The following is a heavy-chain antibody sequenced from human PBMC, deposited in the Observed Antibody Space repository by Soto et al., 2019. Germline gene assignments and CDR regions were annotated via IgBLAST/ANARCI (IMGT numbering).Heavy chain of an antibody. Sequence: QLQLVESGGGVVQPEKSLRLSCAASGFTFSAFDMHWVRQAPGKGLEWVATVSYDGDSKYYASSVKGRFTISSDNSRNTLYLHMNSLRAEDTAIYYCTRDWSAVTGTPFDLWGQGTMVVVSS. J-gene: IGHJ3*01. CDR1: GFTFSAFD. V-gene: IGHV3-30-3*01. D-gene: IGHD6-19*01. CDR2: VSYDGDSK. CDR3: TRDWSAVTGTPFDL.